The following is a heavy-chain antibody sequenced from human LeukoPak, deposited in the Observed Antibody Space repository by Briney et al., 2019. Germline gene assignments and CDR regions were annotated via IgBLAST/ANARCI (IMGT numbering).Heavy chain of an antibody. CDR2: IYHSGST. D-gene: IGHD3-3*01. J-gene: IGHJ4*02. Sequence: PSETLSLTCTVSGGSISSGGYYWSWIRQPPGKGLEWIGYIYHSGSTYYNPSLKSRVTISVDTSKNQFSLKLSSVTAADTAVYYCARHAQYYDFWSGYPPHFDYWGQGTLVTVSS. CDR3: ARHAQYYDFWSGYPPHFDY. V-gene: IGHV4-30-2*01. CDR1: GGSISSGGYY.